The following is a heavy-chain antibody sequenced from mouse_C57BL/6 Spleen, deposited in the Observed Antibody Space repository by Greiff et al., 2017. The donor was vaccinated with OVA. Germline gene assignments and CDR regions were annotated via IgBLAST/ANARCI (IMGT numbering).Heavy chain of an antibody. CDR1: GYTFTSYW. Sequence: EVQLQQSGTVLARPGASVKMSCKTSGYTFTSYWMHWVKQRPGQGLEWIGAIYPGNSDTSYNQKFKGKAKLTAVTSASTAYMELSSLTNEDSAVYYCTIYPYYDYDEGYFDVWGTGTTVTVSS. V-gene: IGHV1-5*01. CDR2: IYPGNSDT. D-gene: IGHD2-4*01. J-gene: IGHJ1*03. CDR3: TIYPYYDYDEGYFDV.